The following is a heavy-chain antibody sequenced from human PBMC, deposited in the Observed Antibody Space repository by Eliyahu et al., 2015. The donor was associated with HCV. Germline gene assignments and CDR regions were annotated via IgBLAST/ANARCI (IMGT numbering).Heavy chain of an antibody. D-gene: IGHD6-6*01. J-gene: IGHJ6*02. CDR3: ARGRGSSPPPRSYYYYYGMDV. CDR1: GYTFTSYX. CDR2: MNPNSGXT. V-gene: IGHV1-8*01. Sequence: QVQLVQSGAEVKKPGASVKVSCKASGYTFTSYXINWXXQATGXGXEGMGWMNPNSGXTGYAQKFQGRVTMTRNXSISTAYMELSSLRSEDTAVYYCARGRGSSPPPRSYYYYYGMDVWGQGTTVTVSS.